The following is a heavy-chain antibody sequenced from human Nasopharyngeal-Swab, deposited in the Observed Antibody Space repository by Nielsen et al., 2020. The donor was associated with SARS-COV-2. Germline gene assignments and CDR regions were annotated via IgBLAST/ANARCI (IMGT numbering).Heavy chain of an antibody. V-gene: IGHV3-11*04. J-gene: IGHJ4*02. Sequence: GESLKISCAASGFTCSDYYMSWIRQAPGKGLEWVSYISSSGSTIYYADSVKGRFTISRDNAKNSLYLQMNSLRAEDTAVYYCATGDRASDYWGQGTLVTVSS. CDR3: ATGDRASDY. CDR1: GFTCSDYY. D-gene: IGHD1-1*01. CDR2: ISSSGSTI.